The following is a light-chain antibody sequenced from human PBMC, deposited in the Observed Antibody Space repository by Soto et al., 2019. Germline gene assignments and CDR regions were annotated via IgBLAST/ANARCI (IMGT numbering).Light chain of an antibody. CDR1: QSVSSSY. Sequence: EIVLTQSPGTLSLSPGERATLSCRASQSVSSSYLAWYQQKPGQAPRLLIYGASSRATGIPDRFSGSGSGTDFTLTISRLEPEDFAVYYCQQYSSSPSITFGQGTRLE. CDR3: QQYSSSPSIT. CDR2: GAS. J-gene: IGKJ5*01. V-gene: IGKV3-20*01.